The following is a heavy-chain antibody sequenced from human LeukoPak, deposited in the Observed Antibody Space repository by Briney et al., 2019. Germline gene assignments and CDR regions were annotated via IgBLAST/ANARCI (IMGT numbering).Heavy chain of an antibody. CDR2: AYYRSKWYN. CDR3: ARFYANYIDAFDI. CDR1: GDSVSSNSAA. D-gene: IGHD2/OR15-2a*01. J-gene: IGHJ3*02. V-gene: IGHV6-1*01. Sequence: SQTLSLTCAISGDSVSSNSAAWNWLRQSPSRGLEWLGRAYYRSKWYNDYAVSVKSRITITPDTSKNQFSLQLNSVTHEDTAVYYCARFYANYIDAFDIWGQGTMVTVSS.